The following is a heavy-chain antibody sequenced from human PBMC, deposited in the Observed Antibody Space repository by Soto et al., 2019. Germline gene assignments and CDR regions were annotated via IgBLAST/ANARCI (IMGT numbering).Heavy chain of an antibody. J-gene: IGHJ1*01. CDR1: GFTFSDYD. CDR3: ARGRGWYHFHH. V-gene: IGHV3-11*01. Sequence: GGSLRLSCAASGFTFSDYDMNWIRQAPGKGLEWVSYISSSGSTIYYADSVKGRFTISRDNAKNSLYLQMNSLRAEDTGGDYCARGRGWYHFHHWGQGTLVTVSS. CDR2: ISSSGSTI. D-gene: IGHD6-19*01.